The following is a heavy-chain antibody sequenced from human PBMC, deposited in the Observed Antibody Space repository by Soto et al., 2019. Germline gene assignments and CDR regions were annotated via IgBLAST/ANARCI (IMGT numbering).Heavy chain of an antibody. Sequence: GGSLRLSCAASGFTFSSYAMSWVRQAPGKGLEWVSSISGSGGGTYYADSVKGRSTFSRDNSKNTLYLQMNSLRAEDTAVYYCAKFGMATTKRSPPYYIDYWGQGALVTVSS. CDR2: ISGSGGGT. CDR3: AKFGMATTKRSPPYYIDY. D-gene: IGHD1-1*01. CDR1: GFTFSSYA. V-gene: IGHV3-23*01. J-gene: IGHJ4*02.